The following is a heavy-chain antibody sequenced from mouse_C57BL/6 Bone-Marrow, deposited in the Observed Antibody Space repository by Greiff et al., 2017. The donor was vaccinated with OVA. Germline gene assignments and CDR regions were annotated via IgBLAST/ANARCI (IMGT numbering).Heavy chain of an antibody. V-gene: IGHV2-5*01. D-gene: IGHD2-5*01. CDR3: ARIDSNAMDY. Sequence: VQLQQSGPGLVQPSQSLSITCTVSGFSLTSYGVHWVRQSPGKGLEWLGVIWRGGSTDYNAAFMSRLSITTDNAKSQVFFKMNRLQADDTAIYYCARIDSNAMDYWGQGTTVTVSS. CDR2: IWRGGST. J-gene: IGHJ4*01. CDR1: GFSLTSYG.